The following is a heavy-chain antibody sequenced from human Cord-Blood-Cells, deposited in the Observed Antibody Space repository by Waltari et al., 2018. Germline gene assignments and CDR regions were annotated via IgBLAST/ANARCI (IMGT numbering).Heavy chain of an antibody. CDR1: GFTFDDYA. D-gene: IGHD6-6*01. Sequence: GGLVQPGRSLRLSCAASGFTFDDYAMHWVRQAPGKGLEWVSGIRWNSGSIGYADSVKGRLTISRDNAKNSLYLQMNSLRAADTALYYCAKGQVAAHTAGDYYYYGMGVLRQGTTVTVSS. CDR2: IRWNSGSI. CDR3: AKGQVAAHTAGDYYYYGMGV. V-gene: IGHV3-9*01. J-gene: IGHJ6*02.